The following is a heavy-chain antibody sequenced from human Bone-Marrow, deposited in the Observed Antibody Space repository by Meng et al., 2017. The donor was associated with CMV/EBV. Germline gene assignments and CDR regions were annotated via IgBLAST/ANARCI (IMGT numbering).Heavy chain of an antibody. J-gene: IGHJ4*02. Sequence: GGSLRLSCVVSGFTFSSYSMTWVRQAPGKGLEWVSTIGSSGGSTYYADCVKGRFTISRDNSKNTLYRQMNSLRAEDTAIYYCAKRGLRGWYYFDYWGQGTLVTVSS. V-gene: IGHV3-23*01. CDR1: GFTFSSYS. D-gene: IGHD6-19*01. CDR2: IGSSGGST. CDR3: AKRGLRGWYYFDY.